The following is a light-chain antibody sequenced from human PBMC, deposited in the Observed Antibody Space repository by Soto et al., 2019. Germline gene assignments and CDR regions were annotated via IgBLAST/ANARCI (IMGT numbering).Light chain of an antibody. CDR1: QSVRSNY. CDR2: GAS. V-gene: IGKV3-20*01. J-gene: IGKJ1*01. Sequence: ETVLTQSPGTLSLSPGERATLSCRASQSVRSNYLAWYQQKPGQAPRLLIYGASSRATGIPDRFSGSGSGTDFTLTISRLEPEDFAVYYCQQYGSSPWTFGQGTKVDIK. CDR3: QQYGSSPWT.